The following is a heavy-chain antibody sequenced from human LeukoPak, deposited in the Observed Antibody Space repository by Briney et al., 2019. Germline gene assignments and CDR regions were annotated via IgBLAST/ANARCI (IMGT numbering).Heavy chain of an antibody. D-gene: IGHD3-9*01. V-gene: IGHV3-23*01. Sequence: PGASLRLSCAASGFIFSNYAMSWVRQAPGKGLEWVSAIGGRDSGTYYADSVRGRFTVSRDDPKNTLYLQMNTLRAEDTAVYYCAIRGDYDTLTGYYEADYCGQGTLVTVSS. CDR2: IGGRDSGT. CDR1: GFIFSNYA. J-gene: IGHJ4*02. CDR3: AIRGDYDTLTGYYEADY.